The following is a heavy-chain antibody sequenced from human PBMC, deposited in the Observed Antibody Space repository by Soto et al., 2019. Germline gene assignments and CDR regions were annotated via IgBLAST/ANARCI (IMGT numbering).Heavy chain of an antibody. CDR2: MNPNSGNT. V-gene: IGHV1-8*01. CDR1: GYTFTSYD. Sequence: QVQLVQSGAEVKKPGASVKVSCKASGYTFTSYDINWVRQATGQGLEWMGWMNPNSGNTGYAQKFQGRVTMTSNTSIRTAYMALCSLTSEATAVYYCARAPPSYSMDLWGHRTTVTVSS. CDR3: ARAPPSYSMDL. J-gene: IGHJ6*02.